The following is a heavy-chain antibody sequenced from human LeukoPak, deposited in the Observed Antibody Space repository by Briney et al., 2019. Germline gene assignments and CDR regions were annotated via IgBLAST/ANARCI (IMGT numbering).Heavy chain of an antibody. J-gene: IGHJ4*02. CDR1: GGSISSYY. V-gene: IGHV4-34*01. CDR3: ARVEYDSSGYNLYYFDY. CDR2: INHSGST. Sequence: PSETLSLTCTVSGGSISSYYWSWIRQPPGKGLEWIGEINHSGSTNYNPSLKTRVTISVDTSKNQFSLKLTSVTAADTAVYYCARVEYDSSGYNLYYFDYWGQGTLVTVSS. D-gene: IGHD3-22*01.